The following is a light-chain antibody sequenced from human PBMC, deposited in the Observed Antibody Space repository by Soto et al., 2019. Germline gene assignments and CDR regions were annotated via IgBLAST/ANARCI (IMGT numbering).Light chain of an antibody. CDR1: QSVSSN. Sequence: EIVMTQSPATLSVSPGERATLSCRASQSVSSNLAWYQQKPGQAPRLLIYGASTRATGIPARFSGSGSGTEFTLTFSSLQFEDFAVYYCQQYNNWPPATFGQGTKVDIK. CDR3: QQYNNWPPAT. V-gene: IGKV3-15*01. CDR2: GAS. J-gene: IGKJ1*01.